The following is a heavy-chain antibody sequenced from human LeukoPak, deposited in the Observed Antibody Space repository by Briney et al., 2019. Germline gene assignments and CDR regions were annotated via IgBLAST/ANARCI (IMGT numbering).Heavy chain of an antibody. CDR3: ARVTLCGGSCYLPDY. V-gene: IGHV4-59*01. CDR1: GGSISSYY. CDR2: IYYSGNT. J-gene: IGHJ4*02. D-gene: IGHD2-15*01. Sequence: SETLSLTCTVSGGSISSYYWNWIRQPPGKGLEWIGYIYYSGNTNYNPPLKSRVTIPVDTSKNQFSLKLSSVTAADTAVYYCARVTLCGGSCYLPDYWGQGTLVTVSS.